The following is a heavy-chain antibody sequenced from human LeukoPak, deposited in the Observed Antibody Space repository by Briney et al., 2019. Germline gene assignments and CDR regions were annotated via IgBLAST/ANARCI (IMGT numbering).Heavy chain of an antibody. Sequence: WASVKVSCTASGGTFSSYAISWVRQAPGQGLEWMGGIIPIFGTANYAQKFQGRVTITADESTSTAYMELSSLRSEDTAVYYCARERGEYCGGDCYTRYGMDVWGQGTTVTVSS. CDR3: ARERGEYCGGDCYTRYGMDV. D-gene: IGHD2-21*02. J-gene: IGHJ6*02. V-gene: IGHV1-69*13. CDR2: IIPIFGTA. CDR1: GGTFSSYA.